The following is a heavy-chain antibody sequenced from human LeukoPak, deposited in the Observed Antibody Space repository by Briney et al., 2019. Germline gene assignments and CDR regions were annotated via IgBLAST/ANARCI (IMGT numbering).Heavy chain of an antibody. Sequence: GGSLRLSCAASGFTFSSYSMNWVRQAPWKGLEWVAFIRYDGSNKYYADSVKGRFTISRDNSKNTLYLQMNSLRAEDTAVYYCAKAREVGATTALDYWGQGTLVTVSS. CDR2: IRYDGSNK. J-gene: IGHJ4*02. CDR3: AKAREVGATTALDY. CDR1: GFTFSSYS. D-gene: IGHD1-26*01. V-gene: IGHV3-30*02.